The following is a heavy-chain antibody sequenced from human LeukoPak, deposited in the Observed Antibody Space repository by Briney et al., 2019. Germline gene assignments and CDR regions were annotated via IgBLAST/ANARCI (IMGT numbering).Heavy chain of an antibody. CDR2: GSDSGGT. Sequence: SETLSLTCAVYGESLNGHYWSWIRQSPGKGLEWIGEGSDSGGTKFNPSLKSRASISADTSRNQFSLKLRSVTAADTAVYYCAKNGQSGFSFDPWGQGTPVTVSS. V-gene: IGHV4-34*01. CDR1: GESLNGHY. J-gene: IGHJ5*02. CDR3: AKNGQSGFSFDP. D-gene: IGHD1-26*01.